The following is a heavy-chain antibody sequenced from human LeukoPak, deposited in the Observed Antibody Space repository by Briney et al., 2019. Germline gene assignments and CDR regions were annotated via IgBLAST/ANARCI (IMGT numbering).Heavy chain of an antibody. D-gene: IGHD3-10*01. CDR1: GGTFSNYA. V-gene: IGHV1-69*05. CDR3: ARSYGSGSYYLYYYYYMDV. J-gene: IGHJ6*03. Sequence: SVKVSCKASGGTFSNYAISWVRQAPGQGLEWMGGIIPLFGTANYAQKFQGRVTITTDESTSTAYMELSSLRSEDTAVYYCARSYGSGSYYLYYYYYMDVWGKGTPVTVSS. CDR2: IIPLFGTA.